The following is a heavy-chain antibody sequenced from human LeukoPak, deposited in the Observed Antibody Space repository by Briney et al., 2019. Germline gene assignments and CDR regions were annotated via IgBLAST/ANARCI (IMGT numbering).Heavy chain of an antibody. J-gene: IGHJ4*02. CDR3: ARDSPPDNDY. CDR1: GFTFSSYS. V-gene: IGHV3-21*01. CDR2: ISSSSSYI. Sequence: GGSLRLSCAASGFTFSSYSMNWVRQAPGEGLEWVSSISSSSSYIYYADSVKGRFTISRDNAKNSLYLQMNSLRAEDTAVYYCARDSPPDNDYWGQGTLVTVSS.